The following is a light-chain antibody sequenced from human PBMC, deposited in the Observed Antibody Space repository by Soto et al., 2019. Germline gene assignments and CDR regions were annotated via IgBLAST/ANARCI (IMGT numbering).Light chain of an antibody. CDR1: QGINTY. CDR2: DAS. CDR3: QQLNAYSS. V-gene: IGKV1-9*01. J-gene: IGKJ4*01. Sequence: DIQLTQSPSFLSASVGDRVTITCRASQGINTYLACYQQKLGKAPKVLIYDASKLHSGLPSRFSGSGSGTEFTLTISSLQPEDFATYVCQQLNAYSSFGGGTKVEIK.